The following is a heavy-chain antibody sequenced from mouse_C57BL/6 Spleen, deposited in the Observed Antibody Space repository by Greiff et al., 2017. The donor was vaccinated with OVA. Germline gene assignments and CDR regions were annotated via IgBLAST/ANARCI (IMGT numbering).Heavy chain of an antibody. D-gene: IGHD1-1*01. CDR2: IDPSDSYT. CDR1: GYTFTSYW. Sequence: QVHVKQPGAELVMPGASVKLSCKASGYTFTSYWMHWVKQRPGQGLEWIGEIDPSDSYTNYNQKFKGKSTLTVDKSSSTAYMQLSSLTSEDSAVYCCAVVAKDYFDYWGQGTTLTVSS. CDR3: AVVAKDYFDY. J-gene: IGHJ2*01. V-gene: IGHV1-69*01.